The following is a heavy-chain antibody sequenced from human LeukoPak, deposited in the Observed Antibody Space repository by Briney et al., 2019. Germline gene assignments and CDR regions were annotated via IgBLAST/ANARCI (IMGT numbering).Heavy chain of an antibody. CDR3: ARGLYSSSYNDY. D-gene: IGHD6-6*01. V-gene: IGHV3-74*01. CDR1: GFTLSSYW. Sequence: GGSLRLSCAASGFTLSSYWMHWVRQAPGKGLVWVSRINSDGSSTSYADSVKGRFTISRDNAKNTLYLQMNSLRAEDTAVYYCARGLYSSSYNDYWGQGTLVTVSS. J-gene: IGHJ4*02. CDR2: INSDGSST.